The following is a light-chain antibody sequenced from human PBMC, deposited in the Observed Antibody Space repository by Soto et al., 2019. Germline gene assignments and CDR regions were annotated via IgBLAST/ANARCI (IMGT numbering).Light chain of an antibody. CDR2: LAS. J-gene: IGKJ5*01. CDR3: MKVLQSPIN. CDR1: HSLLTSYGYHY. Sequence: DILITPCSVSLSVTPGDPASFSCRSSHSLLTSYGYHYLDWYLQKPGHCPQLLIYLASNRASGVPDRFSGSGSGTDFTLKISRVEAEDVGVYYCMKVLQSPINCGKGQRRAIK. V-gene: IGKV2-28*01.